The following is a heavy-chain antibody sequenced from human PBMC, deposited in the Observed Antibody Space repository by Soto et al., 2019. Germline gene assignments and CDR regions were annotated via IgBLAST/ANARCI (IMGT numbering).Heavy chain of an antibody. Sequence: QVQLQESGPGLVKPSQTLSLTCTVSGGSLGSGSYYWSWIRQHPGKGLEWLGYINYSGSTFYIPSLKSRVTTSIATSTNQFSLKLSSVTAADTAVYYCARAGYDRDGGGYYYFDYWGQGTLVTVSS. CDR2: INYSGST. V-gene: IGHV4-31*03. J-gene: IGHJ4*02. CDR1: GGSLGSGSYY. D-gene: IGHD3-22*01. CDR3: ARAGYDRDGGGYYYFDY.